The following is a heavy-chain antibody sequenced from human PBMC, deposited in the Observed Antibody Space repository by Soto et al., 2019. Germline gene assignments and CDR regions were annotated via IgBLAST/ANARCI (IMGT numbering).Heavy chain of an antibody. V-gene: IGHV4-59*01. CDR1: GGSISSYY. CDR2: VYYSGST. CDR3: ARMEVDWWFDP. J-gene: IGHJ5*02. Sequence: SETLSLTCTVSGGSISSYYWSWIRQPPGKGLEWIGYVYYSGSTNYNPSLKSRVTISVDTSKNQFSLKLSSVTAADTAVYYCARMEVDWWFDPWGQGILVTVSS. D-gene: IGHD3-9*01.